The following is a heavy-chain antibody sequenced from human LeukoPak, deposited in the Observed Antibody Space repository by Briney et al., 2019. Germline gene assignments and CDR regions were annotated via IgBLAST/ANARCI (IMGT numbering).Heavy chain of an antibody. CDR1: GGTFSSYA. Sequence: SVKVSCKASGGTFSSYAISWVRQAPGQGLEWMGGIIPIFGTANYAQKFQGRVTITTDESTSTAYMELSSLRSKDTAVYYCARALMPEGYYYYYMDVWGKGTTVTVSS. CDR3: ARALMPEGYYYYYMDV. D-gene: IGHD1-14*01. V-gene: IGHV1-69*05. CDR2: IIPIFGTA. J-gene: IGHJ6*03.